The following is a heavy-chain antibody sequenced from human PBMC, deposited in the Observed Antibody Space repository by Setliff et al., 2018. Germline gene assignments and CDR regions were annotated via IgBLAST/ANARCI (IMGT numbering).Heavy chain of an antibody. CDR3: ARRSGSGNGFDY. V-gene: IGHV1-46*01. CDR2: INPSGGST. Sequence: ASVKVSCKASGYTFTSYYMHWVRQAPGQGLERMGIINPSGGSTSYAQKFQGRVTMTRDTSTSTVYMGLSSLRSEDTAVYYCARRSGSGNGFDYWGQGTQVTVSS. D-gene: IGHD6-19*01. CDR1: GYTFTSYY. J-gene: IGHJ4*02.